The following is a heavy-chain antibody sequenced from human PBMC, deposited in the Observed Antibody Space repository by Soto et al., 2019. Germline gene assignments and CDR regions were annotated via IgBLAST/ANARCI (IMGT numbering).Heavy chain of an antibody. CDR2: IYYSGYT. J-gene: IGHJ4*02. D-gene: IGHD1-26*01. CDR3: ARCFSGNYPSRPEEQYYFDS. V-gene: IGHV4-59*01. CDR1: GDSIRSYY. Sequence: NPSETLSLTCTVSGDSIRSYYLSWIRQPPGKGLEWIGYIYYSGYTSYNPSLKSRVTISVDTSKNQFSLKLNSVTAADTAVYYCARCFSGNYPSRPEEQYYFDSWGQGTLVTVSS.